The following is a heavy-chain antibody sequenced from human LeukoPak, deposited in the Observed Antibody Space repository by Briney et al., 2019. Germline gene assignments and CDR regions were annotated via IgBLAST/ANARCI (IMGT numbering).Heavy chain of an antibody. CDR1: GFTFINYA. V-gene: IGHV3-23*01. D-gene: IGHD1/OR15-1a*01. Sequence: PGGSLRLSCAASGFTFINYAMSWVRQAPGKGLEWVATIRGTGGASYYADSVKGRFTISRDNSKNTLYLQMNSLRAEDTALYYCAKNGISGITESRCDYWGQGTLVTVSS. CDR3: AKNGISGITESRCDY. J-gene: IGHJ4*02. CDR2: IRGTGGAS.